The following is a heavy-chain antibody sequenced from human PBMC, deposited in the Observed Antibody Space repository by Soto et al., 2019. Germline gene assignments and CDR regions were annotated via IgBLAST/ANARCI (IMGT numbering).Heavy chain of an antibody. Sequence: SVKVSCKASGGTFSSYAISWVRQAPGQGLEWMGGIIPIFGTANYAQKFQGRVTITADESTSTAYMELSSLRSEDTAVYYCARGAAARVWYYYYGMDVWGQGTTVTVSS. V-gene: IGHV1-69*13. J-gene: IGHJ6*02. CDR3: ARGAAARVWYYYYGMDV. CDR1: GGTFSSYA. CDR2: IIPIFGTA. D-gene: IGHD6-6*01.